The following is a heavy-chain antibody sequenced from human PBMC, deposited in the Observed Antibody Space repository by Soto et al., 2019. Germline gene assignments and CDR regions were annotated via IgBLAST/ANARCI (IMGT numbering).Heavy chain of an antibody. V-gene: IGHV3-74*01. CDR1: GFTFSTYW. Sequence: EVQLVESGGGLVQPGGSLRLSCVVSGFTFSTYWMHWVRQAPGKGLVWVSRIKSDGGTTNYADSVKGRFAVSRNNAKNTLFLQMNSLRAEDTAVYFCGREFGKGDYWGQGSLVGVSS. CDR3: GREFGKGDY. J-gene: IGHJ4*02. D-gene: IGHD3-10*01. CDR2: IKSDGGTT.